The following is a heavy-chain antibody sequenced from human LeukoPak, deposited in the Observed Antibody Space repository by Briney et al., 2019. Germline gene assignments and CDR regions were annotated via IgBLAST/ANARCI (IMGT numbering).Heavy chain of an antibody. CDR3: ARYGYYGSHYYYYYGMDV. J-gene: IGHJ6*02. CDR2: ISVYNGNT. V-gene: IGHV1-18*01. Sequence: GASVKVSCKASGYTFTSYGISWVRQAPGQGLEWMGWISVYNGNTNYAQKLQGRATMTTDTSTSTAYMELRSLRSDDTAVYYCARYGYYGSHYYYYYGMDVWGQGTTVTVSS. CDR1: GYTFTSYG. D-gene: IGHD3-10*01.